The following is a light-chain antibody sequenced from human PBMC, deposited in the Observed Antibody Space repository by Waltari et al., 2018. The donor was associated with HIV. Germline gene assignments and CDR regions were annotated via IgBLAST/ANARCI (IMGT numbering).Light chain of an antibody. CDR3: CSYAGTFTWV. Sequence: QSALTQPRSVSGSPGQSVTISCTGTSSDVGGYNYVHWYQQHPGKAPKLMIWDVTKRPSGVPDRFSGSRSGNMASLTISGLQADDEADYYCCSYAGTFTWVFGGGTRLTVL. J-gene: IGLJ3*02. CDR1: SSDVGGYNY. V-gene: IGLV2-11*01. CDR2: DVT.